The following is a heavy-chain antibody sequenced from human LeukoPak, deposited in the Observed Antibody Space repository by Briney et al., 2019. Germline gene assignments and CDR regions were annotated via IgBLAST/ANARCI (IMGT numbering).Heavy chain of an antibody. CDR3: VKDRPNYYGSEGHYYRQNGDS. Sequence: GGSLRLSCGASGFTFSTYAMSWVRQPPGEGREWVASISGRGELTYYTDSVRGRFTISRDNSRSTLYLQMNFLRTDDTAVYYCVKDRPNYYGSEGHYYRQNGDSWGQGTLVTVSS. D-gene: IGHD3-22*01. CDR1: GFTFSTYA. J-gene: IGHJ5*01. CDR2: ISGRGELT. V-gene: IGHV3-23*01.